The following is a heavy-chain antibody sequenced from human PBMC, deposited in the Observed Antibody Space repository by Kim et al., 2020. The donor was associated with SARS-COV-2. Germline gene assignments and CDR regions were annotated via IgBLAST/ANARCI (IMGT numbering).Heavy chain of an antibody. CDR2: ISWNSGSI. CDR1: GFTFDDYA. CDR3: AKEAGYYDSSGYYPSGMDV. D-gene: IGHD3-22*01. V-gene: IGHV3-9*01. J-gene: IGHJ6*02. Sequence: GGSLRLSCAASGFTFDDYAMHWVRQAPGKGLEWVSGISWNSGSIGYADSVKGRFTISRDNAKNSLYLQMNSLRAEDTALYYCAKEAGYYDSSGYYPSGMDVWGQGTTVTVSS.